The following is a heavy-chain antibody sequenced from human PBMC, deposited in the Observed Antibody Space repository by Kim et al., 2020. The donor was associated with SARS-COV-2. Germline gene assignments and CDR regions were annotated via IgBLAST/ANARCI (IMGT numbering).Heavy chain of an antibody. CDR3: ARDGGYYDYVWGSYRSYGMDV. CDR2: INPSGGST. J-gene: IGHJ6*02. CDR1: GYTFTSYY. Sequence: ASVKVSCKASGYTFTSYYMHWVRQAPGQGLEWMGIINPSGGSTSYAQKFQGRVTMTRDTSTSTVYMELSSLRSEDTAVYYCARDGGYYDYVWGSYRSYGMDVWGQGTTVTVSS. D-gene: IGHD3-16*02. V-gene: IGHV1-46*01.